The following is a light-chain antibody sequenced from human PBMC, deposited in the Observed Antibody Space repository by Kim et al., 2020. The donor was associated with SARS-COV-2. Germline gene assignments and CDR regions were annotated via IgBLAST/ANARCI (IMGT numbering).Light chain of an antibody. Sequence: SSELTQDPAVSVALGQTVRITCQVDSLRRYYASWYQQKPGQAPVLVIYGKNNRPSGIPDRFSGSSSGNTASLTITGAQAEEEADYYCKSRDSNGKVVFGGGTKLTVL. V-gene: IGLV3-19*01. CDR2: GKN. CDR3: KSRDSNGKVV. CDR1: SLRRYY. J-gene: IGLJ2*01.